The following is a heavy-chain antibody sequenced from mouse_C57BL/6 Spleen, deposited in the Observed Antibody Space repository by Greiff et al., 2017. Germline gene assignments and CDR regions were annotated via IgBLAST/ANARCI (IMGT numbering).Heavy chain of an antibody. CDR3: ARLPELRGFGD. CDR1: GFTFTDYY. V-gene: IGHV7-3*01. D-gene: IGHD1-1*01. Sequence: EVQLVESGGGLVQPGGSLSLSCAASGFTFTDYYMSWVRQPPGKALEWLGFIRNKANGYTTEYSASVKGRFTISRDNDQSIHYLQMNALRAEDSATYYCARLPELRGFGDWGQGTTLTVSS. J-gene: IGHJ2*01. CDR2: IRNKANGYTT.